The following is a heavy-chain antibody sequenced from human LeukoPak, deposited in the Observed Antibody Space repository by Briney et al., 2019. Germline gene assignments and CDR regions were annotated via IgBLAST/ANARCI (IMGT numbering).Heavy chain of an antibody. CDR2: IYTSGST. CDR3: XXXXXXXXXXXXXVTAIVYYYGMDV. CDR1: GGSISSYY. D-gene: IGHD2-21*02. Sequence: SETLSLTCTVSGGSISSYYWSWIRQPAGKGLEWIGRIYTSGSTNYNPSLKSRVTMSVDTSKNQFSLKLSSVTAADTAVYYRXXXXXXXXXXXXXVTAIVYYYGMDVWGQGTTVTVSS. J-gene: IGHJ6*02. V-gene: IGHV4-4*07.